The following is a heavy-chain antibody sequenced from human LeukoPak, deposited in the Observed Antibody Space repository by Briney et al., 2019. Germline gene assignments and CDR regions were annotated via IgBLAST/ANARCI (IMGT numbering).Heavy chain of an antibody. V-gene: IGHV3-30*02. D-gene: IGHD1-26*01. Sequence: PGGSLRLSCAASGFTFNYYGIHWVRQAPGKGLEWVAFIRYDGSNKYYADSVKGRFTISRDNSKNTLYLQMNSLRAEDTAVYYCAKDGWKVGAYPFDYWGQGTLVTVSS. CDR3: AKDGWKVGAYPFDY. J-gene: IGHJ4*02. CDR2: IRYDGSNK. CDR1: GFTFNYYG.